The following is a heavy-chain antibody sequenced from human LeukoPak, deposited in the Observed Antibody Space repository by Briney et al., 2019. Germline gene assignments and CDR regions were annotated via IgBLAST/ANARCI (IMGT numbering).Heavy chain of an antibody. V-gene: IGHV4-38-2*01. Sequence: PSETLSLTCAVSGYSISSGYYWGWIRQPPGKGLEWMGSIYHSGSTYYNPSLKSRVTISVDTSKNQFSLKLRSVTAADTAVYYCATEVGQWLVRTWGQGTLVTVSS. CDR2: IYHSGST. J-gene: IGHJ5*02. CDR3: ATEVGQWLVRT. D-gene: IGHD6-19*01. CDR1: GYSISSGYY.